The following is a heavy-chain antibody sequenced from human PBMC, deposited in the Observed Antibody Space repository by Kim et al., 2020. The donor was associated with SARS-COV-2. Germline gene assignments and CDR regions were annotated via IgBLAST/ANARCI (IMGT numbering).Heavy chain of an antibody. CDR1: GFTFSSYD. D-gene: IGHD3-9*01. CDR2: IGTAGDT. V-gene: IGHV3-13*04. J-gene: IGHJ3*02. CDR3: ARSTGVLTGYYVRDDAFDI. Sequence: GGSLRLSCAASGFTFSSYDMHWVRQATGKGLEWVSAIGTAGDTYYPGSVKGRFTISRENAKNSLYLQMNSLRAGDTAVYYCARSTGVLTGYYVRDDAFDIWGEATMVTVS.